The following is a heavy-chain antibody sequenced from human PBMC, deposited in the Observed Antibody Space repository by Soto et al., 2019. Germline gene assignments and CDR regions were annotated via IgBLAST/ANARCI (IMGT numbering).Heavy chain of an antibody. CDR1: GYSFTSYW. CDR2: IYPGDSDT. J-gene: IGHJ4*02. CDR3: ARHSDFWSGPIPPNFDY. Sequence: PGESLKISCKGSGYSFTSYWIGWVRQMPGKGLEWMGIIYPGDSDTRYSPSFQGQVTISADKSISTAYLQWSSLKASDTAMYYCARHSDFWSGPIPPNFDYWGQGTLVTVSS. V-gene: IGHV5-51*01. D-gene: IGHD3-3*01.